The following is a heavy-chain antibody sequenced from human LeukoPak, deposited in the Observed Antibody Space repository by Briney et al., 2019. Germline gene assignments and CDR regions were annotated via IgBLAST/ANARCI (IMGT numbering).Heavy chain of an antibody. CDR2: ISYDGSNK. Sequence: GGSLRLSCAASGFTFSSYAMHWVRQAPGKGLEWVALISYDGSNKYYADSVKGRFTISRDNSKNTLYLQLNSLRAEDTAVYYCARGFGGAGYYAFDYWGQGTLVIVSS. V-gene: IGHV3-30-3*01. J-gene: IGHJ4*02. CDR3: ARGFGGAGYYAFDY. D-gene: IGHD3-9*01. CDR1: GFTFSSYA.